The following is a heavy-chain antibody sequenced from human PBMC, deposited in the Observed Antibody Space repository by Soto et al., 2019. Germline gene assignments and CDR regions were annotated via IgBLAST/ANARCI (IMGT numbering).Heavy chain of an antibody. Sequence: EVQLVESGGGLVQPGGSLRLSCAASGFTFNTYWRHWVRQAPGKGLLWVSLINSDGSSTTYADSVEGRFTISRDNAKNTLYLQMNSLRAEDTAVYYCVRMDFWSAYSFDYWGQGTLVTVSS. V-gene: IGHV3-74*02. CDR2: INSDGSST. D-gene: IGHD3-3*01. J-gene: IGHJ4*02. CDR3: VRMDFWSAYSFDY. CDR1: GFTFNTYW.